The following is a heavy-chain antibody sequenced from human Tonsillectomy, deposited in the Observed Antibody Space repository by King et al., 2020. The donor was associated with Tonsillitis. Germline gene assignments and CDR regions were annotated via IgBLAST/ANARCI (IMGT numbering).Heavy chain of an antibody. D-gene: IGHD2-15*01. Sequence: VQLVESGGGLVKPGDTLILSCAASGLTFKNAWMSWVRQAPGKGLEWGGRIKSKIDSGTADYAAPVKGRTTISRDDSKNTLWLQMNSLKTEDTAVYYCTTESLRSENLHFYGMVVWGQGTTVTVSS. J-gene: IGHJ6*02. CDR3: TTESLRSENLHFYGMVV. CDR2: IKSKIDSGTA. V-gene: IGHV3-15*01. CDR1: GLTFKNAW.